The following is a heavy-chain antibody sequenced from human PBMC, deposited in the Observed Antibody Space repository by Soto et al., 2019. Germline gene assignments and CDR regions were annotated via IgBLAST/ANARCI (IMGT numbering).Heavy chain of an antibody. CDR1: GDSISDSSFY. CDR2: IYYKGYT. D-gene: IGHD4-17*01. V-gene: IGHV4-39*01. Sequence: QLQLQESGPGLVKPSETLSLTCTSSGDSISDSSFYWAWIRQPPGKGLEWIGSIYYKGYTKYNPSLESRVTITAATSRNQFSLRLSSVTAADTAVYFCASHPAYGGNYYYYGMDVWGPGTTVIVSS. CDR3: ASHPAYGGNYYYYGMDV. J-gene: IGHJ6*02.